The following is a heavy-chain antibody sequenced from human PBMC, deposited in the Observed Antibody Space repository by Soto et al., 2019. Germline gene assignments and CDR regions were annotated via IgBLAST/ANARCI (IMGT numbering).Heavy chain of an antibody. D-gene: IGHD3-9*01. V-gene: IGHV3-33*01. CDR1: GFTCSNFA. CDR2: IWSDGSDT. J-gene: IGHJ4*02. CDR3: ASGRKTYYVIIPSY. Sequence: QVQLVESGGGVVQPGRSLRLSCTTSGFTCSNFAMNWVRQAPGKGLEWVAVIWSDGSDTSYADSVKGRFIISRDNSKKTLSLPMNNCIAEDTAVYSCASGRKTYYVIIPSYLGPGTLVTVS.